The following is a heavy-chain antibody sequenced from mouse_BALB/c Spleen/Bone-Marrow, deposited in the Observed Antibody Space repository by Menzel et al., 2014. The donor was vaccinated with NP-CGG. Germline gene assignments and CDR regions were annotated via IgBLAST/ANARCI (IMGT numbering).Heavy chain of an antibody. Sequence: VQLQQSGPELVKPGASVKISCKASGYSFTGYSMNWVKQSHGKSLEWIGRINPYNGDTFYNQKLKGKATLTVDKSSSTAHMELLSLTSEDSAVYYCGSYWFAYWGQGTPVTVSA. CDR2: INPYNGDT. CDR3: GSYWFAY. J-gene: IGHJ3*01. CDR1: GYSFTGYS. V-gene: IGHV1-37*01.